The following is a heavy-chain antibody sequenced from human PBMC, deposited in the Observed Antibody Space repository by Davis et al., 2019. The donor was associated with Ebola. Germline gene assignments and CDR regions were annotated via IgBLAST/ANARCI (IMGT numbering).Heavy chain of an antibody. J-gene: IGHJ4*02. CDR3: ARDLLSVIPPAVAGGLDY. CDR2: IKEDGSEK. CDR1: GFTFSRYW. Sequence: PGGSLRLSCVVSGFTFSRYWMSWVRQAPGKGLEWVANIKEDGSEKYYVDSVKGRFTISRDNAKNSLYLQMNSLRADDTAVYFCARDLLSVIPPAVAGGLDYWGQGTLVTVSS. V-gene: IGHV3-7*03. D-gene: IGHD6-19*01.